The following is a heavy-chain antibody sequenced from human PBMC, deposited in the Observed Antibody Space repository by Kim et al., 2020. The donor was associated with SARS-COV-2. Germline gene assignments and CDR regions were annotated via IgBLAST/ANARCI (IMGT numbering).Heavy chain of an antibody. Sequence: GGSLRLSCAASGFTFSDYYMSWIRQAPGKGLEWVSYISSSGSTIYYADSVKGRFTISRDNAKNSLYLQMNSLRAEDTAVYYCARGRLLFVPYDAFDIWGQGTMVTVSS. V-gene: IGHV3-11*04. D-gene: IGHD2-21*02. J-gene: IGHJ3*02. CDR3: ARGRLLFVPYDAFDI. CDR1: GFTFSDYY. CDR2: ISSSGSTI.